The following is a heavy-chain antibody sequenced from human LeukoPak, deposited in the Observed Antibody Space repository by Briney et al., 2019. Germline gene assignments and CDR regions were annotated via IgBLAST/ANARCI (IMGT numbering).Heavy chain of an antibody. CDR1: GYTFTSSG. D-gene: IGHD1-26*01. V-gene: IGHV1-18*01. Sequence: ASVKVSCKASGYTFTSSGISWVRQAPGQGLEWMGRISAYNGNTNYAQRIQGRVTMTTDTSTSTAYMELRSLRSDDTAVYYCARGPHGWGAVSDAFDIWGQGTMVTVSS. CDR3: ARGPHGWGAVSDAFDI. CDR2: ISAYNGNT. J-gene: IGHJ3*02.